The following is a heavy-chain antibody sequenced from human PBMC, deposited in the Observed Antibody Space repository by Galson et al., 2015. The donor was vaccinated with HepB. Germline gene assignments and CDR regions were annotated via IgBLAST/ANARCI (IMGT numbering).Heavy chain of an antibody. D-gene: IGHD3-10*01. CDR3: ARGLWLGESSYGMDV. CDR1: GGPISSANW. J-gene: IGHJ6*02. CDR2: KYHSGSA. V-gene: IGHV4-4*02. Sequence: SETLSLTCAVSGGPISSANWWTWVRQSPGKGLEWIGEKYHSGSANYNPSLKSRVTISVDKPNNHFSLRLTSVTAADTAVYYCARGLWLGESSYGMDVWGQGTTVTVSS.